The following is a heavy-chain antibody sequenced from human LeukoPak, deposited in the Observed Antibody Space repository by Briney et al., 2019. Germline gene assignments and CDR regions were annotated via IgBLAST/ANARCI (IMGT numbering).Heavy chain of an antibody. V-gene: IGHV4-39*01. CDR3: ASGRFDYYGDFERGDYFDS. J-gene: IGHJ4*02. CDR2: IYYSEFS. D-gene: IGHD4-17*01. Sequence: PSETLSLTCTVSGGSIDSNNAYWAWLRQPPGKGLEWIGSIYYSEFSHDNPSLKSRVSISVDASTNQFSLKLDSVTAADTAVYYCASGRFDYYGDFERGDYFDSWGQGTLVTVSS. CDR1: GGSIDSNNAY.